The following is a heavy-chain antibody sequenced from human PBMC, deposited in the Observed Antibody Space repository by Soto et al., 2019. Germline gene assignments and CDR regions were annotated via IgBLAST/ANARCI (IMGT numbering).Heavy chain of an antibody. CDR1: GFTFSTYA. CDR3: AKDKGGRYCSRTSCLYSIDY. J-gene: IGHJ4*02. V-gene: IGHV3-23*01. Sequence: EVQLLESGGGLVQPGGSLRLSCIASGFTFSTYAMSWVRQAPGKGLEWVSTISDSGSTYYADSVKGRFNISRDNSKDTLYLEMNSLRAEDTAVYYCAKDKGGRYCSRTSCLYSIDYWGQGTLVTVSS. D-gene: IGHD2-2*01. CDR2: ISDSGST.